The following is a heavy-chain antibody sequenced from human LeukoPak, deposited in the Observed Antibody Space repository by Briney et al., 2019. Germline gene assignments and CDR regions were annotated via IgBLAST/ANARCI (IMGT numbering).Heavy chain of an antibody. CDR3: AGSEMADY. Sequence: ASVKVSCKASGYTFTGYYMHWVRQAPGQGLEWMGWINPDSGATNYAQRFQGRVTMTRDTSISTAYMELSRLRSDDTALYYCAGSEMADYWGQGTLVTVSS. V-gene: IGHV1-2*02. CDR1: GYTFTGYY. CDR2: INPDSGAT. D-gene: IGHD1-14*01. J-gene: IGHJ4*02.